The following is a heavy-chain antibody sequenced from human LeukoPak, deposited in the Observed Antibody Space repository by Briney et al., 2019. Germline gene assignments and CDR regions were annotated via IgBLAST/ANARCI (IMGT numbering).Heavy chain of an antibody. J-gene: IGHJ4*02. CDR2: IYTSGST. D-gene: IGHD3-22*01. Sequence: SETLSLTCTVSGGSISSYYWSWIRQPAGKGLEWIGRIYTSGSTNYNPSLKSRVTMSVDTSKNQFSLKLSSVTAADTAVYYCARDLDYYDSSGYYTHFDYWGQGTLVTVSS. CDR1: GGSISSYY. CDR3: ARDLDYYDSSGYYTHFDY. V-gene: IGHV4-4*07.